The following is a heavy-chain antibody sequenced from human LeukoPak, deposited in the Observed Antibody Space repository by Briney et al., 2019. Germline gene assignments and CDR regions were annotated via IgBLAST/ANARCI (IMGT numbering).Heavy chain of an antibody. V-gene: IGHV3-48*03. CDR3: ARDPDYYGSGSYSPYGMDV. J-gene: IGHJ6*02. Sequence: PGGSLRLSCAASGFXFSSYEINWVRQAPGKGLEWVSYISSSGSTIYYADSVKGRFTISRDNAKNSLYLQMNSLRAEDTAVYYCARDPDYYGSGSYSPYGMDVWGQGTTVTVSS. CDR2: ISSSGSTI. D-gene: IGHD3-10*01. CDR1: GFXFSSYE.